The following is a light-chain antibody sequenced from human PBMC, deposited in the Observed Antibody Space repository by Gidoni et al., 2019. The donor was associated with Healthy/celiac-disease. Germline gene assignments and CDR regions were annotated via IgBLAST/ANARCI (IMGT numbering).Light chain of an antibody. CDR2: AAS. CDR3: QQYYSYPQVT. Sequence: AIRMTQSPSSFSASTGDRVTITCRASQGISSYLAWYQQKPGKAPKLLIYAASTLQSGVPSRFSGSGSGTDFTLTTSCLQSEDFATSYCQQYYSYPQVTFGQGTRLEIK. V-gene: IGKV1-8*01. CDR1: QGISSY. J-gene: IGKJ5*01.